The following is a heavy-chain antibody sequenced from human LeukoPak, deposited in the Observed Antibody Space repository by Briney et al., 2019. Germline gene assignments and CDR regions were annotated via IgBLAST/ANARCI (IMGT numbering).Heavy chain of an antibody. V-gene: IGHV3-23*01. CDR1: GFTLSLYA. Sequence: PGGPLRLSCAASGFTLSLYAMSWVRQTPGKGLEWISAISGSDSGTYHADSVRGRFPISRNTSKSTLYLQMSRLRVEDTATYYCVKAPRGSCSGTICYHMDVWGKGTTVTVSS. J-gene: IGHJ6*03. CDR2: ISGSDSGT. CDR3: VKAPRGSCSGTICYHMDV. D-gene: IGHD2-15*01.